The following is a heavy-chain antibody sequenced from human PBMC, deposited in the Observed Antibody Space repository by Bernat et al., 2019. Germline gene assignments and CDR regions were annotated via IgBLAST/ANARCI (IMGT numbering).Heavy chain of an antibody. Sequence: QMQLVQSGLEVKKPGTSVKVSCKTSGFTFSNSAVQWVRQARGQRLEWIGWIVVRSGNTNYAQKLQERVTISRDMSTSTAYMELSSLRSEDTAVYYCAAGYYYGSGNPAPDYWGQGTLVTVSS. CDR2: IVVRSGNT. J-gene: IGHJ4*02. CDR1: GFTFSNSA. CDR3: AAGYYYGSGNPAPDY. V-gene: IGHV1-58*01. D-gene: IGHD3-10*01.